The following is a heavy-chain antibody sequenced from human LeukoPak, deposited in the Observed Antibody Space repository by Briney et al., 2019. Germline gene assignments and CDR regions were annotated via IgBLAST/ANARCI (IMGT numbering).Heavy chain of an antibody. CDR1: GYTFTSYY. V-gene: IGHV1-46*01. D-gene: IGHD3-10*01. J-gene: IGHJ4*02. Sequence: GASVKVSCKASGYTFTSYYMHWVRQAPGQGLEWMGIINTSGGSTSYAQKFQGRVTMTRDTSTSTVYMELSSLRSEDTAVYYCASNSYGSGSYYYFDYWGQGTLVTVSS. CDR3: ASNSYGSGSYYYFDY. CDR2: INTSGGST.